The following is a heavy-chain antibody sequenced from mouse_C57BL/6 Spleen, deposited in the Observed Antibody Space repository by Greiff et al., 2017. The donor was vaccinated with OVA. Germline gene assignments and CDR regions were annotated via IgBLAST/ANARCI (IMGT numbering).Heavy chain of an antibody. CDR3: ARADSLAMDD. Sequence: ESGPGLVKPSQSLSLTCSVTGYSITSGYYWNWIRQFPGNKLEWMGYISYDGSNNYNPSLKNRISITRDTSKNQFFLKLNSVTTEDTATYYCARADSLAMDDWGQGTSVTVSS. J-gene: IGHJ4*01. V-gene: IGHV3-6*01. CDR1: GYSITSGYY. CDR2: ISYDGSN. D-gene: IGHD2-4*01.